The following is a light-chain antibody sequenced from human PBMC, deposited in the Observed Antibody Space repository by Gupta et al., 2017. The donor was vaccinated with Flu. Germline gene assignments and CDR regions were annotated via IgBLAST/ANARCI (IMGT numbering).Light chain of an antibody. V-gene: IGLV3-21*02. CDR3: QVWDSNSGRV. CDR2: NDD. Sequence: GGSDIGRKSVHWYMRRPGQAPLLVVHNDDDRPSGIPERISGSKSGNTATLTLSSVEAGDEADYYCQVWDSNSGRVFGGGTKLTVL. CDR1: DIGRKS. J-gene: IGLJ3*02.